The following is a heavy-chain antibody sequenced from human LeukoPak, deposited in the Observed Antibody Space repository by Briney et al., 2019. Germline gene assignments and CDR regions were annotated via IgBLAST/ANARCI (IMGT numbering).Heavy chain of an antibody. CDR2: INQDGSEK. D-gene: IGHD4-17*01. J-gene: IGHJ4*02. V-gene: IGHV3-7*01. CDR3: ARDYGDLPARVPYFDY. Sequence: GSLRLSCAASGFNLNSYWISWVRQAPGKGLEWLANINQDGSEKYYVDSVKGRFTISRDNAKNSLYLQMKSLRDEDTAIYYCARDYGDLPARVPYFDYWGQGTLVTVSS. CDR1: GFNLNSYW.